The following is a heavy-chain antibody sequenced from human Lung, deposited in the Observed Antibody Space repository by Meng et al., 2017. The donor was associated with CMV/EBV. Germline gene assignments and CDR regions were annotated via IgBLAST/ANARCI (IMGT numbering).Heavy chain of an antibody. V-gene: IGHV1-69*10. Sequence: SVXVSXKASGGPFSNYAVSWVRQAPGQGLEWMGGIIPKLEITNYAQKFQGWVTITAVKSTGTAFMELSSLRSDDTAVYYCARGGFWLDHYSWFDPSGEGXLVTVSS. D-gene: IGHD3-16*02. CDR2: IIPKLEIT. CDR3: ARGGFWLDHYSWFDP. CDR1: GGPFSNYA. J-gene: IGHJ5*01.